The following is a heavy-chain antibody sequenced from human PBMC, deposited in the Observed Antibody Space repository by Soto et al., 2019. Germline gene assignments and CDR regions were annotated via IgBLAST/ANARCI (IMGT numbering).Heavy chain of an antibody. CDR2: IYTSGST. J-gene: IGHJ5*02. V-gene: IGHV4-4*07. CDR3: AREPAPILGYCSSTSCYISGGWFDP. Sequence: LSLTCTVSGGSISSYYWSWIRQPAGKGLEWIGRIYTSGSTNYNPSLKSRVTMSVDTSKNQFSLKLSSVTAADTAVYYCAREPAPILGYCSSTSCYISGGWFDPWGQGTLVTVSS. D-gene: IGHD2-2*02. CDR1: GGSISSYY.